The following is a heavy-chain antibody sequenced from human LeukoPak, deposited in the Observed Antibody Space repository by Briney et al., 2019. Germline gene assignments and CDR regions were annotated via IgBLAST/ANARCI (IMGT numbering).Heavy chain of an antibody. CDR1: GFTFSSRS. Sequence: GGSLRLSCATSGFTFSSRSVNWVRQAPGKGLEWVANIKQDGSEKYYVDSVKGRFTISRDNAKNSLYLQMNSLRAEDTAVYYCATTPTSVTTKPGYYYYMDVWGKGTTVTVSS. CDR2: IKQDGSEK. D-gene: IGHD4-17*01. CDR3: ATTPTSVTTKPGYYYYMDV. V-gene: IGHV3-7*01. J-gene: IGHJ6*03.